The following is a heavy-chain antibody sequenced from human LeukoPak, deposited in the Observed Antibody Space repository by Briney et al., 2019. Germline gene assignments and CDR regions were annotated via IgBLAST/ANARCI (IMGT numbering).Heavy chain of an antibody. D-gene: IGHD3-16*01. V-gene: IGHV1-18*01. CDR3: ARGSSYGFSMGY. CDR1: GYTFTSYG. CDR2: ISTYNGDT. Sequence: ASVKVSCKASGYTFTSYGINWVRQAPGQGLEWRGWISTYNGDTNYAQKLQGRVTMTTDTSTSTAYMELRSLRSDDTAVYYCARGSSYGFSMGYWGQGTLVTVSS. J-gene: IGHJ4*02.